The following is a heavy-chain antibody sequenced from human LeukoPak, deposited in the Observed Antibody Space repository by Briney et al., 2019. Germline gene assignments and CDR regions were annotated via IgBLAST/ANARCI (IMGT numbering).Heavy chain of an antibody. CDR1: GYSFTSYW. CDR3: ARQRAAAKYNWFDP. J-gene: IGHJ5*02. Sequence: GESLKISCKGSGYSFTSYWIGWVRQMPGKGLEWMGIIYPGDSDTRYSPSFQGQVTISADKSISTAYLQWGSLKASDTAKYYCARQRAAAKYNWFDPWGQGTLVTVSS. D-gene: IGHD6-13*01. CDR2: IYPGDSDT. V-gene: IGHV5-51*01.